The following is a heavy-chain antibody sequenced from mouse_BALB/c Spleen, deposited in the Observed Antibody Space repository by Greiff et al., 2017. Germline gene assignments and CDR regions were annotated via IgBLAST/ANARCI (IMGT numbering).Heavy chain of an antibody. CDR3: TRSHRFDY. CDR1: GYTFTSYY. V-gene: IGHV1S81*02. Sequence: VQLQQSGAELVKPGASVKLSCKASGYTFTSYYMYWVKQRPGQGLEWIGEINPSNGGTNFNEKFKSKATLTVDKSSSTAYMQLSSLTSEDSAVYYCTRSHRFDYWGQGTTLTVSS. CDR2: INPSNGGT. D-gene: IGHD2-14*01. J-gene: IGHJ2*01.